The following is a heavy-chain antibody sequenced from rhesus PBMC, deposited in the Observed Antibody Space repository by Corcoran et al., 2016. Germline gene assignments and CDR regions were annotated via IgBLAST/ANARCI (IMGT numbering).Heavy chain of an antibody. CDR3: ARFLTGRFDV. CDR2: TPYRGST. J-gene: IGHJ5-1*01. V-gene: IGHV4-122*02. CDR1: GGSISSGYYY. Sequence: QVQLQESGLGLVKPSETLSLTCVVSGGSISSGYYYWSWIRQPPGKGLEWIVYTPYRGSTSYTPTLQSPVPLSRYTSKNQSSLKLSSVTAADTAVYYCARFLTGRFDVWGAGVPVTVSS. D-gene: IGHD2-15*01.